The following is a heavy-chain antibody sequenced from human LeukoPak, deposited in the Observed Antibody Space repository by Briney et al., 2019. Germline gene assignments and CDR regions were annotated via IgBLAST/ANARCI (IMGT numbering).Heavy chain of an antibody. Sequence: SETLSLTCAVYGGSFSGYYWSWIRQPPGKGLEWIGEINHSGSTNYNPSLKSRVTISVDTSKNQFSLKLSSVTAADTAVYYCARVGCSSTSCYTIPGHYYYGMDVWGQGTTVTVSS. CDR1: GGSFSGYY. CDR3: ARVGCSSTSCYTIPGHYYYGMDV. V-gene: IGHV4-34*01. J-gene: IGHJ6*02. D-gene: IGHD2-2*02. CDR2: INHSGST.